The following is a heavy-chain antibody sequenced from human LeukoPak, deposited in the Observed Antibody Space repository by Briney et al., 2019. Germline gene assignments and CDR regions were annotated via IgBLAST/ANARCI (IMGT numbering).Heavy chain of an antibody. J-gene: IGHJ4*02. CDR3: ARDPAWGPWGLGELSLASYFDY. CDR2: TYYRSKWYN. V-gene: IGHV6-1*01. D-gene: IGHD3-16*02. CDR1: GDSVSSNSAA. Sequence: SQTLSLTCAISGDSVSSNSAAWNWIRQSPSRGLEWLGRTYYRSKWYNDYAVSVKSRITINPDTSKNQFSLQLNSVTPEDTAVYYCARDPAWGPWGLGELSLASYFDYWGQGTLVTVSS.